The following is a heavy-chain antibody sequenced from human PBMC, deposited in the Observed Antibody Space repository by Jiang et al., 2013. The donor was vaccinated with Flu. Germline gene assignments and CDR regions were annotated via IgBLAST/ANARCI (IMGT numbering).Heavy chain of an antibody. V-gene: IGHV4-4*06. D-gene: IGHD3-10*01. Sequence: LKSRVTMSVDTSKNQFSLKLSSVTAADTAVYYCARDGYYYYYYGMDVWGQGTTVTVSS. J-gene: IGHJ6*02. CDR3: ARDGYYYYYYGMDV.